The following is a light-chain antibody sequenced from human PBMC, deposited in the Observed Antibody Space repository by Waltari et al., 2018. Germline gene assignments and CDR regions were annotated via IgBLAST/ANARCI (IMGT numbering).Light chain of an antibody. V-gene: IGKV3-20*01. CDR1: QTITGSW. Sequence: EIVLTQSPGTLSVSPGERVTVSCRASQTITGSWLTWYHQKPGQAPRLLIYGASNRATGIPDRVSGSGSGTDFTLTISRLEPEDSAVYYCQQYDGSVVTFGGGTKVEIK. CDR3: QQYDGSVVT. CDR2: GAS. J-gene: IGKJ4*01.